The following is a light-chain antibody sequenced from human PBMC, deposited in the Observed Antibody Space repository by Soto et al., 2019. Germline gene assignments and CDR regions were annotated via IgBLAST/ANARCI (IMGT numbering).Light chain of an antibody. CDR2: DTS. V-gene: IGKV3D-20*01. CDR1: QSVGSSY. Sequence: EIWLTQSPATLSLSPGERATLSCGASQSVGSSYLAWYQQKPGLAPRLLIYDTSNRATGIPDRFSGSGSGTDFTLIINRLEPEDSAVYYCQQDYSTPYTFGQGTKLEIK. CDR3: QQDYSTPYT. J-gene: IGKJ2*01.